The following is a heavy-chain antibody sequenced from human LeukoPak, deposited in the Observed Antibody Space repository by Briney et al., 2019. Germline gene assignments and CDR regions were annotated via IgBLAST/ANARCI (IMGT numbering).Heavy chain of an antibody. V-gene: IGHV3-23*01. Sequence: GGSLRLFCAASGFTFTRYAMRWVRQAPGKGLEWVSTISGSGGNTYYADSVKGRLTISRDNSKNTLYLQMNSLRGGDTAAYHCSKEEFFDHIIYYWGQGTLVTVSS. D-gene: IGHD3/OR15-3a*01. CDR1: GFTFTRYA. CDR2: ISGSGGNT. J-gene: IGHJ4*02. CDR3: SKEEFFDHIIYY.